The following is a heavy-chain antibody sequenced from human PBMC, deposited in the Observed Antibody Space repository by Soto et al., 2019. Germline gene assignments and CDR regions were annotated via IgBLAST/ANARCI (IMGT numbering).Heavy chain of an antibody. V-gene: IGHV3-23*01. D-gene: IGHD5-18*01. CDR1: GFTFSSYA. Sequence: GGSLRLSCAASGFTFSSYAMSWVRQAPGKGLEWVSAIRGRGGSTYYADSVKGRFTISRDNYKNSLYLQRNILRAEDTAVYYCAKGYQKGYSQGYNAFDIWGQGTMVTVSS. J-gene: IGHJ3*02. CDR3: AKGYQKGYSQGYNAFDI. CDR2: IRGRGGST.